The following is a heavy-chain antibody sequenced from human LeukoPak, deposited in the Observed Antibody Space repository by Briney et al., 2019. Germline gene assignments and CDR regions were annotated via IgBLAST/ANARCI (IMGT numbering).Heavy chain of an antibody. D-gene: IGHD2-2*01. Sequence: KPSETLSLTCTVSGYSISSGYYWGWIRQPPGKGLEWIGSIYHSGSTYYNPSLKSRVTISVDTSKNQFSLKLSSVTAADTAVYYCARSPDIVVVPAAWDYYYYMDVWGKGTTVTVSS. CDR1: GYSISSGYY. V-gene: IGHV4-38-2*02. CDR3: ARSPDIVVVPAAWDYYYYMDV. CDR2: IYHSGST. J-gene: IGHJ6*03.